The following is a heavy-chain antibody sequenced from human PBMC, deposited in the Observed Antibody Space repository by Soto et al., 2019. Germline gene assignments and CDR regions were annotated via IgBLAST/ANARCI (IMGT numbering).Heavy chain of an antibody. CDR2: IYSGESK. D-gene: IGHD6-6*01. CDR1: GFTVSSNY. CDR3: AGEPSRSSALGGIDL. J-gene: IGHJ5*02. Sequence: GGSLRLSCAASGFTVSSNYMSWVRQAPGKGLEWVSVIYSGESKLFADSVKGRFTISRDNFKNTLYLQMNSLRAEDTAVYYCAGEPSRSSALGGIDLWGEGTLVTASS. V-gene: IGHV3-53*01.